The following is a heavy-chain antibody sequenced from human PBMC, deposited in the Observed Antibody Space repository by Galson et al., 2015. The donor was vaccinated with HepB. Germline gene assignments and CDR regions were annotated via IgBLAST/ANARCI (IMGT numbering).Heavy chain of an antibody. CDR1: GFTFTSSA. Sequence: SVKVSCKASGFTFTSSAVQWVRQARGQRLEWIGWIVVGSGNTNYAQKFQERVTITRDMSTSTAYMELSSLRSEDTAVYYCAAESGSYANAFDYWGQGTLVTVSS. J-gene: IGHJ4*02. CDR2: IVVGSGNT. CDR3: AAESGSYANAFDY. D-gene: IGHD1-26*01. V-gene: IGHV1-58*01.